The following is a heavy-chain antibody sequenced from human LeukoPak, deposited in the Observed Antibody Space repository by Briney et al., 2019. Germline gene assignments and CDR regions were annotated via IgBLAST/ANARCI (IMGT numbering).Heavy chain of an antibody. CDR3: ARDTPCSSTSCTYYYYYHMDV. V-gene: IGHV1-18*01. CDR1: GYTSTSYG. D-gene: IGHD2-2*01. CDR2: ISAYNGNT. Sequence: ASVKVSCKASGYTSTSYGISWVRQAPGQGLEWMGWISAYNGNTNYAQKLRGRVTMTTDTSTSTAYMELRSLRSDDTAVYYCARDTPCSSTSCTYYYYYHMDVWGKGTTVTVSS. J-gene: IGHJ6*03.